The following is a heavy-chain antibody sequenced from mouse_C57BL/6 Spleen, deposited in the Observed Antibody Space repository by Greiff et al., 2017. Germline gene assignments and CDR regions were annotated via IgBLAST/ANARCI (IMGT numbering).Heavy chain of an antibody. J-gene: IGHJ4*01. CDR2: IDPSDSYT. D-gene: IGHD1-1*01. CDR3: ARLRGGYGSSYDYAMDY. CDR1: GYTFTSYW. V-gene: IGHV1-59*01. Sequence: VQLQQSGAELVRPGTSVKLSCKASGYTFTSYWMHWVKQRPGQGLEWIGVIDPSDSYTNYNQKFKGKATLTVDTSSSTAYMQLSSLTSEDSAVYYCARLRGGYGSSYDYAMDYWGQGTSVTVSS.